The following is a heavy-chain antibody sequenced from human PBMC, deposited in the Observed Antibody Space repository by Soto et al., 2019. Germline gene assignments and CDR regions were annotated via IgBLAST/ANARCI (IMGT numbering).Heavy chain of an antibody. Sequence: ASVKVSCKTSGYTFTDYSMHWVRQAPGQGLEWMGWINPNSGGTNYALKFQGRVTMTGGTSISTAYMELNSLTSDDTAVYYCARDSGYDTTGYSPFDNWGQGTLVTVSS. D-gene: IGHD3-22*01. V-gene: IGHV1-2*02. CDR3: ARDSGYDTTGYSPFDN. CDR1: GYTFTDYS. CDR2: INPNSGGT. J-gene: IGHJ4*02.